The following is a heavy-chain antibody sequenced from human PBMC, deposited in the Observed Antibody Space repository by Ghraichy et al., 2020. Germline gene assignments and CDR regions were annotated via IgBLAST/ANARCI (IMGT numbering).Heavy chain of an antibody. V-gene: IGHV4-34*01. Sequence: SQTLSLTCAVYGGSFSGYYWSWIRQPPGKGLEWIGEINHSGSTNYNPSLKSRVTISVDTSKNQFSLKLSSVTAADTAVYYCASLVFGGASGWGQGTLVTVSS. CDR3: ASLVFGGASG. CDR1: GGSFSGYY. D-gene: IGHD2-21*01. CDR2: INHSGST. J-gene: IGHJ4*02.